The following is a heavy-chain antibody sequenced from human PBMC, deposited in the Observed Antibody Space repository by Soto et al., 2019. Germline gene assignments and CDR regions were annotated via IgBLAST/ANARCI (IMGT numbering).Heavy chain of an antibody. Sequence: SETLSLTCTVSGGSISSYYWSWIRQPPGKGLEWIGYIYYSGSTYYNPSLKSRVTISVDTSKNQFSLKLSSVTAADTAVYYCARQDVTIFGVVDWFDPWGQGTLVTVSS. V-gene: IGHV4-59*06. CDR2: IYYSGST. CDR3: ARQDVTIFGVVDWFDP. D-gene: IGHD3-3*01. CDR1: GGSISSYY. J-gene: IGHJ5*02.